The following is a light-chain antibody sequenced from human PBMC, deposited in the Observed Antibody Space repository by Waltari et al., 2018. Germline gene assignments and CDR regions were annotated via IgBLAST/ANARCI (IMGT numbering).Light chain of an antibody. CDR2: SND. V-gene: IGLV1-44*01. CDR1: NFNIGSKP. Sequence: QSVLTQAPSASGTPGQAGTIPCSGSNFNIGSKPVSSYQQLPGSAPKLLIYSNDRRPSGVPDRFSGSKSGTSASLAITGLQSEDEADYHCAAWDVRLNAVVFGGGTKLTVL. J-gene: IGLJ2*01. CDR3: AAWDVRLNAVV.